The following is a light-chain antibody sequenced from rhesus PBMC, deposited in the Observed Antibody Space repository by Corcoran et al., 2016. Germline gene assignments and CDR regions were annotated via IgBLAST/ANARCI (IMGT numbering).Light chain of an antibody. CDR2: GVA. J-gene: IGKJ4*01. CDR1: QSASSY. CDR3: QETSNLSWT. V-gene: IGKV3-31*02. Sequence: EIVMTQSPATLPLSPGETATISCRTSQSASSYLAWYQPKPGQAPRLLIYGVASRATGIPDRFSGSGSGTDFTLTISRLEPEDFAVYYCQETSNLSWTFGRGTKVEIK.